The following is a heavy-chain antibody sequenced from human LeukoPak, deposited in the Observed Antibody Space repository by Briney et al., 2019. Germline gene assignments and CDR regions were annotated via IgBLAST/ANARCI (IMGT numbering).Heavy chain of an antibody. CDR2: VYYSGST. CDR1: GDSIRSNSYY. V-gene: IGHV4-39*01. D-gene: IGHD3-10*01. CDR3: ARHVYGSGSYGDF. J-gene: IGHJ4*02. Sequence: SETLSLTCTASGDSIRSNSYYWGWIRQPPGKGLEWIGSVYYSGSTYYNPSLKSRVTISVDASKNQFSLKLSSVTAADTAVYYCARHVYGSGSYGDFWGQGTLVTVSS.